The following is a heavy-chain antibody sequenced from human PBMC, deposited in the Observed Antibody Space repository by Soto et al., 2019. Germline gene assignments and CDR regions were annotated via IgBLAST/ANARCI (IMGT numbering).Heavy chain of an antibody. Sequence: EVQLVESGGGLVKPRGSLRLSCAASGFTFSSYSMNWVRQAPGKGLEWVSSISSSSSYIYYADSVKGRFTISRDNAKNSLYLQMNSRRAEDTAVYYCAIMTSSSLYAFDIWGQGTMVTVSS. CDR3: AIMTSSSLYAFDI. CDR1: GFTFSSYS. CDR2: ISSSSSYI. J-gene: IGHJ3*02. V-gene: IGHV3-21*01. D-gene: IGHD6-6*01.